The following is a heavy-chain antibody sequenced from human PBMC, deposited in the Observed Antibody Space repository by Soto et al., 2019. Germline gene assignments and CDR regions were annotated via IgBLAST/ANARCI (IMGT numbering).Heavy chain of an antibody. CDR1: ADTFTSYY. Sequence: ASVKVSCKAPADTFTSYYIHWVRQAPGHGLEWRGIINPNGGSTRFAQTSQGRITMTTETSTITVFMELRSLRSEDAAVYYCASSSGGVFVIIIEGYNWLAPWGQGSLVTVSS. V-gene: IGHV1-46*01. CDR2: INPNGGST. D-gene: IGHD3-16*02. J-gene: IGHJ5*02. CDR3: ASSSGGVFVIIIEGYNWLAP.